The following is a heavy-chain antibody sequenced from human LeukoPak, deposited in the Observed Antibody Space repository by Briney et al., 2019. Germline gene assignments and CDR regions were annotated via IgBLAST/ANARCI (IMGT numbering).Heavy chain of an antibody. CDR3: ATGSQYYYDSSGYYNAFDI. Sequence: GASVKVSCKVSGYTLTELSMHWVRQAPGKGLEWMGGFDPEDGETIYAQKFQGRVTMTEDTSTDTAHMELGSLRSEDTAVYYCATGSQYYYDSSGYYNAFDIWSQGTMVTVSS. J-gene: IGHJ3*02. D-gene: IGHD3-22*01. V-gene: IGHV1-24*01. CDR1: GYTLTELS. CDR2: FDPEDGET.